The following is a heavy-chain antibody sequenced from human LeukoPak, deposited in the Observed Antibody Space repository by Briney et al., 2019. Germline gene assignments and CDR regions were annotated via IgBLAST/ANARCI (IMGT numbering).Heavy chain of an antibody. V-gene: IGHV3-23*01. CDR3: AKDGVWIGEKKANMDI. D-gene: IGHD3-10*01. CDR1: GFTFSSYG. Sequence: PGGSLRLSCAASGFTFSSYGLSRVRQAPGRGLEWVSAISTTGGTTYYADSVRGRFTISRDNSRNTLYLQMNSLRAEDTAVYYCAKDGVWIGEKKANMDIWGKGTTV. J-gene: IGHJ6*03. CDR2: ISTTGGTT.